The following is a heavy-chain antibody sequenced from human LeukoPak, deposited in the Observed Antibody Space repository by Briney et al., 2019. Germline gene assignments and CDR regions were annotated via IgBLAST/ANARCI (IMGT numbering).Heavy chain of an antibody. Sequence: SETLSLTCSVYGGSFSDYFWSWIRQSPGKGLEWIGEIDDGGNTNYNPSLMSRVIVSMEKSKKQFSLVMRSVAAADTAVYYCARFSRITWGDWGDAFDIWGQGTTVIVSS. CDR2: IDDGGNT. D-gene: IGHD2-21*02. CDR3: ARFSRITWGDWGDAFDI. J-gene: IGHJ3*02. CDR1: GGSFSDYF. V-gene: IGHV4-34*01.